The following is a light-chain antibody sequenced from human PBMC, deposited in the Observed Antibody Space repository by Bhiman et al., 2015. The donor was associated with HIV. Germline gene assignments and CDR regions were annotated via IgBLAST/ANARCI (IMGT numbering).Light chain of an antibody. V-gene: IGLV2-14*01. CDR1: SSDVGGYNY. J-gene: IGLJ1*01. CDR3: SSYTSSSTYV. CDR2: DVS. Sequence: QSALTQPASLSGSPGQSITISCIGTSSDVGGYNYVSWYQQHPGKAPKLMIYDVSKRPSGVSNRFSGSKSGNTASLTISGLQAEDEADYYCSSYTSSSTYVFGTGTKVTVL.